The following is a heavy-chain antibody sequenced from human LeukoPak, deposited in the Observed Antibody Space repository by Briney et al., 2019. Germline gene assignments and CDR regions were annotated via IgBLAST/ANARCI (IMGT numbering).Heavy chain of an antibody. J-gene: IGHJ4*02. CDR3: ASRRDGHNYLNY. V-gene: IGHV5-51*01. CDR1: GSSFTSYW. CDR2: IYPGDSDT. D-gene: IGHD5-24*01. Sequence: GGSLQISCKGSGSSFTSYWIGWVRQLPGKGLEWMGFIYPGDSDTRYSPSFQGQVTISADKSISTAYLQWSSLKASDTAMYYCASRRDGHNYLNYWGQGTLVTVPS.